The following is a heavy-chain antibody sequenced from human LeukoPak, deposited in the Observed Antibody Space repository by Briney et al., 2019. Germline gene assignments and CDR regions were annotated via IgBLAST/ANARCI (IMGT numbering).Heavy chain of an antibody. Sequence: ASVKVSCKASGYTFTGYYMHWVRQAPGQGLEWMGWINPNSGGTNYAQKFQGRVTMTRDTSISTAYMELSRLRSDDTAVYYCARAGMYYYGSGRKRGASAYWGQGTLVTVSS. CDR3: ARAGMYYYGSGRKRGASAY. J-gene: IGHJ4*02. CDR2: INPNSGGT. CDR1: GYTFTGYY. V-gene: IGHV1-2*02. D-gene: IGHD3-10*01.